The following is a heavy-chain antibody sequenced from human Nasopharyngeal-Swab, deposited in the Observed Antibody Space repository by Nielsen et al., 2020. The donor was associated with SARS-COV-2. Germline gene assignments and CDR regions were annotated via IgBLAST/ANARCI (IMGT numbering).Heavy chain of an antibody. V-gene: IGHV3-48*02. CDR1: GFTFSSYS. CDR2: ISSSSSTI. J-gene: IGHJ4*02. Sequence: GESLRLSCAASGFTFSSYSMNWVRQAPGKGLEWVSYISSSSSTIYYADSVKGRFTISRDNAKNSLYLQMNSLRDEDTAVYYCARGHLWFGELSRQNDYWGQGTLVTVSS. CDR3: ARGHLWFGELSRQNDY. D-gene: IGHD3-10*01.